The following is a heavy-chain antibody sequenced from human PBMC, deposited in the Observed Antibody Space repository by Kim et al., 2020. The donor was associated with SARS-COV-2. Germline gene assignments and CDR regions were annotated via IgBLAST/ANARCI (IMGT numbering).Heavy chain of an antibody. CDR1: GGSINTYY. J-gene: IGHJ4*02. CDR3: ARGWWEGSYFDY. D-gene: IGHD1-26*01. Sequence: SETLSLTCTVSGGSINTYYWTWIRQPPGKGLEWIGYIYYTGSTTYYPYLKSRATMSVDTSKSQFSLRLSSVTAADTAVYYCARGWWEGSYFDYWGQGTLVTVSS. V-gene: IGHV4-59*01. CDR2: IYYTGST.